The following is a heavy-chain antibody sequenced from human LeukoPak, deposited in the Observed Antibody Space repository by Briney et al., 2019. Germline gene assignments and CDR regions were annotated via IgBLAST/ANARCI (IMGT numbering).Heavy chain of an antibody. D-gene: IGHD2-2*01. V-gene: IGHV4-34*01. J-gene: IGHJ6*02. CDR3: ARGTADIVVVPATPPTYGMDV. CDR1: GGSFSGYY. CDR2: INHSGST. Sequence: SETLSLTCAVYGGSFSGYYWSWIRQPPGKGLEWIGEINHSGSTNYNPSLKSRVTISVDTSKNQFSLKLSSVTAADTAVYYCARGTADIVVVPATPPTYGMDVWGQGTTVTVSS.